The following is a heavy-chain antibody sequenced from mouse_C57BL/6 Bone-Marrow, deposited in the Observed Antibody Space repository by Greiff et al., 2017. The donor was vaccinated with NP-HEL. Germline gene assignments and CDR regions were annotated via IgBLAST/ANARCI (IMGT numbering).Heavy chain of an antibody. V-gene: IGHV5-16*01. Sequence: EVKLVESEGGLVQPGSSMKLSCTASGFTFSDYYMAWVRQVPEKGLEWVANINYDGSSTYYLDSLKSRFIISRDNAKNILYLQMSSLKSEDTATYDCARDPYYDPYWYFDVWGTGTTVTVSS. CDR1: GFTFSDYY. CDR2: INYDGSST. CDR3: ARDPYYDPYWYFDV. D-gene: IGHD2-10*01. J-gene: IGHJ1*03.